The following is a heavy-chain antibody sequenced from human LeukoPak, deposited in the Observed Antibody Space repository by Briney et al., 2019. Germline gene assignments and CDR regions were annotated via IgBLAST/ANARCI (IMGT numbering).Heavy chain of an antibody. CDR2: FSGGGDTA. D-gene: IGHD4-23*01. V-gene: IGHV3-23*01. CDR3: AKTASIGGNSWFDS. CDR1: GFTFSSYA. Sequence: GGSLRLSCAASGFTFSSYAMSWVRQAPGKGLEWVSSFSGGGDTAYYVDSVKGRFTISRDNSKSTLCLQMNSLRAEDTAVYYCAKTASIGGNSWFDSWGQGTLVTVSS. J-gene: IGHJ5*01.